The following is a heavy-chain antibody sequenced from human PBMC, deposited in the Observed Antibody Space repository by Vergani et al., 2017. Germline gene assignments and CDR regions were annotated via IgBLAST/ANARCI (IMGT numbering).Heavy chain of an antibody. J-gene: IGHJ4*01. V-gene: IGHV3-21*01. CDR2: ISSQTDYI. D-gene: IGHD5-12*01. CDR1: GFDFNSYS. CDR3: ARDLIGYGPFDL. Sequence: EVQLVESGGGLVRPGGSLRLSCAASGFDFNSYSMNWIRQAPGKGLEWVASISSQTDYIFYADALRGRFTISRDNAAQSLFLQMSSLRAGDTGVYFCARDLIGYGPFDLWGPGTLVTVS.